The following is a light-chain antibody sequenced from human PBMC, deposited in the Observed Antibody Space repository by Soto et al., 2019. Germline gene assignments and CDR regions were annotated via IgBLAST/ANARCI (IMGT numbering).Light chain of an antibody. V-gene: IGKV1-39*01. CDR1: QSISSY. CDR2: AAS. Sequence: DFQMTESPSSLSASVGDRVTITCRASQSISSYLNWYQQKPGKAPKLLIYAASSLQSGVPSRFSGSGSGTDFTLTISSLQPEDFATYYCQQSYSTPFFGPGTKVDIK. J-gene: IGKJ3*01. CDR3: QQSYSTPF.